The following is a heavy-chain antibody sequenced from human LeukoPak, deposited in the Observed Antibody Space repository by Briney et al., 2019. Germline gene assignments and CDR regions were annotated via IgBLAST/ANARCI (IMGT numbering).Heavy chain of an antibody. CDR1: GYTLTSYY. V-gene: IGHV1-46*01. CDR3: ARGLPIYYYGSGSHFDP. CDR2: VNPSGGST. Sequence: ASVKGSCKASGYTLTSYYMHWGRHAPGQRLEWMGIVNPSGGSTSYAQKFQGRVTMTRDASTSTVYMELCSLRSEDTAVYYCARGLPIYYYGSGSHFDPWGQGTLVTVSS. J-gene: IGHJ5*02. D-gene: IGHD3-10*01.